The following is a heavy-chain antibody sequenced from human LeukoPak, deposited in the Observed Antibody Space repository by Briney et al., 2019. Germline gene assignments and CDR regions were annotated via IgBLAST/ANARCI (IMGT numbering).Heavy chain of an antibody. CDR2: ISYDGSNK. CDR1: GFTFSSYA. D-gene: IGHD2-15*01. J-gene: IGHJ4*02. Sequence: GGSLRLSCAASGFTFSSYAMHWVRQAPGKGLEWVAVISYDGSNKYYADSVEGRFTISRDNSKNTLYLQMNSLRAEDTAVYYCARTPPLVVAAEPFDYWGQGTLVTVSS. V-gene: IGHV3-30*04. CDR3: ARTPPLVVAAEPFDY.